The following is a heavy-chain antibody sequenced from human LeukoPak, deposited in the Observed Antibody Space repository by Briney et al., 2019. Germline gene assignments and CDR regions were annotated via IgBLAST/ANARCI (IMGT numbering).Heavy chain of an antibody. V-gene: IGHV3-7*01. Sequence: GGSLRLSCAASAFTFSDYWMTWVRQAPGKGLERVANINKDGSETYYVDSVKGRFTISRDNAKNSLYLQMNSLRAEDTAVYYCARAPSATDWGQGTLVTVSS. CDR1: AFTFSDYW. CDR3: ARAPSATD. J-gene: IGHJ4*02. CDR2: INKDGSET. D-gene: IGHD4-11*01.